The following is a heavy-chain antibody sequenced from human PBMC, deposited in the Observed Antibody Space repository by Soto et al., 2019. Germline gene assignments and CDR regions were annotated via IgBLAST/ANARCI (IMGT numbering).Heavy chain of an antibody. CDR3: ARDFAVPAAKRSRFDP. CDR1: GGSISSYY. CDR2: IYTSGST. J-gene: IGHJ5*02. V-gene: IGHV4-4*07. D-gene: IGHD2-2*01. Sequence: SETLSLTCTVSGGSISSYYWSWIRQPAGKGLEWIGRIYTSGSTNYNPSLKSRVTMSVDTSKNQFSLKLSSVTAADTAVYYCARDFAVPAAKRSRFDPWGQGTLVTVSS.